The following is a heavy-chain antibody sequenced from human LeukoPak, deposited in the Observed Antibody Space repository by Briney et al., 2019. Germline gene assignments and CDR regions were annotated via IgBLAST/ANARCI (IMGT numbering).Heavy chain of an antibody. V-gene: IGHV3-11*01. CDR3: AKRKIAARLFFDY. CDR2: ISSSGSTI. J-gene: IGHJ4*02. CDR1: GFTFSDYY. D-gene: IGHD6-6*01. Sequence: GGSLRLSCAASGFTFSDYYMSWIRQAPGKGLEWVSYISSSGSTIYYADSVKGRFTISRDNSKNTLYLQMNSLRAEDTAVYYCAKRKIAARLFFDYWGQGTLVTVSS.